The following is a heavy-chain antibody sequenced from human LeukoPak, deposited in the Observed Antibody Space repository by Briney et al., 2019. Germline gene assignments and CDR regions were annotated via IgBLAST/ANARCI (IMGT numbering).Heavy chain of an antibody. V-gene: IGHV3-21*01. Sequence: GGXLRLSCAASGFTFSSYSMNWVRQAPGKGLEWVSSIRGTGTYIYYADSVKGRFTISRDNAKNSLYLQMNSLRVEDTAVYYCAREGFSFDYWGQGTLVTVSS. J-gene: IGHJ4*02. CDR2: IRGTGTYI. CDR3: AREGFSFDY. CDR1: GFTFSSYS.